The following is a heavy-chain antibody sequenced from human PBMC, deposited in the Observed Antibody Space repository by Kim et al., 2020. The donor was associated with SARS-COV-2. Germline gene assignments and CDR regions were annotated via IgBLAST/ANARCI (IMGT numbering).Heavy chain of an antibody. CDR2: IYSGGSST. Sequence: GGSLRLSCAASGFTFSSYAMSWVRQAPGKGLEWVSVIYSGGSSTYYADSVKGRFTISRDNSKNTLYLQMNSLRAEDTAVYYCAKEDEAIHSLDYWGQGTLVTVSS. J-gene: IGHJ4*02. CDR3: AKEDEAIHSLDY. D-gene: IGHD5-18*01. V-gene: IGHV3-23*03. CDR1: GFTFSSYA.